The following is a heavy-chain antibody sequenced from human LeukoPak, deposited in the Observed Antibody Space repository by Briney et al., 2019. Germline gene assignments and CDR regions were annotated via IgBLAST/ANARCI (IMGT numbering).Heavy chain of an antibody. CDR2: IIPILGIA. V-gene: IGHV1-69*04. J-gene: IGHJ4*02. CDR3: ARDSPYYYDSSGYYGGSDY. CDR1: GGTFSSYA. Sequence: SVKVSCKASGGTFSSYAISWVRQAPGQGLEWMGRIIPILGIANYAQKFQGRVTITADKSTSTAYMELSSLRSEDTAVYYCARDSPYYYDSSGYYGGSDYWGQGTLVTVSS. D-gene: IGHD3-22*01.